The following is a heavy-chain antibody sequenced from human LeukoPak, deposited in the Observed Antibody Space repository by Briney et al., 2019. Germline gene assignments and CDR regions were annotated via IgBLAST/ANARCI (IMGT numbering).Heavy chain of an antibody. CDR1: GGSISSTTYY. J-gene: IGHJ4*02. Sequence: SETLSLTSTVSGGSISSTTYYWGWIRHPPGKGLEWIGSIYYSGSTYYNPSLKSRVTISVDTSKNQFSLKLSSATAADAAVYYCARTNWSPPSDYWGQGTLVTVSS. D-gene: IGHD1-1*01. CDR2: IYYSGST. V-gene: IGHV4-39*01. CDR3: ARTNWSPPSDY.